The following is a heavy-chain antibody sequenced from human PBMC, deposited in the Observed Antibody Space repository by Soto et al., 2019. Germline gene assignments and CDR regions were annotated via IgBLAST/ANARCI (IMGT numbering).Heavy chain of an antibody. J-gene: IGHJ6*02. CDR3: ARDKAYYRGNVGDYYYGFDV. V-gene: IGHV4-61*08. CDR1: GGSVTRGGYY. Sequence: LSLTCAVSGGSVTRGGYYCSWVRQSPETGLERIGKVFYSGATKYNPFLSGRVTISVDSPKNQFSLELTSVTAWDPANYYCARDKAYYRGNVGDYYYGFDVWGQGTTVIVCS. CDR2: VFYSGAT. D-gene: IGHD3-10*01.